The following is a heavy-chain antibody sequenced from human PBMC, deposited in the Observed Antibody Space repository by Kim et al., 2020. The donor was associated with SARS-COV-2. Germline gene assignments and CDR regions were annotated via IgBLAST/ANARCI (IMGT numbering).Heavy chain of an antibody. CDR1: GYSFSNYG. D-gene: IGHD3-22*01. J-gene: IGHJ4*01. CDR2: ISSNSGHT. CDR3: APYYDSNSYRGQWD. Sequence: ASVKVSCKASGYSFSNYGLVWARQAPGQGLEWMGWISSNSGHTKYAQNVQGRVTLTTDTSTNTGYMELSSLRSHDTAVYYCAPYYDSNSYRGQWDWGQGTPVTVSS. V-gene: IGHV1-18*01.